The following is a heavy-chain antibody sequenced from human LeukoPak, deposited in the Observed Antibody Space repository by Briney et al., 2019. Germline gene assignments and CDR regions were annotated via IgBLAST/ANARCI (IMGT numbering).Heavy chain of an antibody. J-gene: IGHJ4*02. D-gene: IGHD3-10*01. CDR2: INSDGSST. V-gene: IGHV3-74*01. Sequence: GGSLRLSCAASGFTFNSYWMHWVRQAPGKGLVWVSRINSDGSSTSYADSVKGRFTISRDNAKNTLYLQMNSLRAEDTAVYYCARSTGWFGQGYFDYWGQGTLVTVSS. CDR1: GFTFNSYW. CDR3: ARSTGWFGQGYFDY.